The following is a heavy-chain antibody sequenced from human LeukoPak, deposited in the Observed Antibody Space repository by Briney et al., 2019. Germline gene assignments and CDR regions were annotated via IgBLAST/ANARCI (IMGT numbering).Heavy chain of an antibody. Sequence: PSQTLSLTCTVSGGSISSGGYYWSWVRQHPGKGLEWIGYIYYSGSTYYNPSLKSRVTISVDTSKNQFSLKLSSVTAADTAVYYCARESAYYYYMDVWGKGTTVTVSS. CDR1: GGSISSGGYY. J-gene: IGHJ6*03. CDR2: IYYSGST. CDR3: ARESAYYYYMDV. V-gene: IGHV4-31*03.